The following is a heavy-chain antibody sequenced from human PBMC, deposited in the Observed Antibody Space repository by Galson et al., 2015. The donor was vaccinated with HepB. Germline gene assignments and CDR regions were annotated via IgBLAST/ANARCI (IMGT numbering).Heavy chain of an antibody. Sequence: SLRLSCAASGFTVSSNYMSWVRQAPGKGLEWVSVIYNGGSTYYADSVKGRFTISRDNSKNTLYLEMNILRAEDTAVYYCARVGYGDYPVETYYFDYWGQGTLVTVSS. V-gene: IGHV3-53*01. CDR2: IYNGGST. CDR3: ARVGYGDYPVETYYFDY. D-gene: IGHD4-17*01. CDR1: GFTVSSNY. J-gene: IGHJ4*02.